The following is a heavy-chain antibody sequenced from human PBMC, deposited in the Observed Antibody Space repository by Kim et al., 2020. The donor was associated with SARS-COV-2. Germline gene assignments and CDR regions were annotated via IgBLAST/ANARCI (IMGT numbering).Heavy chain of an antibody. D-gene: IGHD3-16*01. V-gene: IGHV3-7*03. Sequence: GGSLRLSCAASGFTFSSRGMSWVRQAPGKGLEWVASIMRDGGEKYYVDSVKGRFTISRDNAKNSLYLQMNSLRAEDTAVYYCARDFFGSEDHWGQGTLVT. J-gene: IGHJ4*02. CDR1: GFTFSSRG. CDR2: IMRDGGEK. CDR3: ARDFFGSEDH.